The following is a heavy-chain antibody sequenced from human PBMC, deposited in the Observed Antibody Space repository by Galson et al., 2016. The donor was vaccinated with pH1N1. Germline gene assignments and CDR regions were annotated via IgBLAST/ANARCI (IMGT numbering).Heavy chain of an antibody. V-gene: IGHV3-7*01. CDR3: GRSIGNIGAH. D-gene: IGHD5-12*01. CDR2: INEDGSKI. CDR1: GFSLSSFW. J-gene: IGHJ4*02. Sequence: SLRLSCAASGFSLSSFWMTWVRQAPEKGLEWVANINEDGSKIYYVDSVKGRFTISRDNAKNSLYLQMNSLRAEDTAVYYCGRSIGNIGAHWGQGTLVTVSS.